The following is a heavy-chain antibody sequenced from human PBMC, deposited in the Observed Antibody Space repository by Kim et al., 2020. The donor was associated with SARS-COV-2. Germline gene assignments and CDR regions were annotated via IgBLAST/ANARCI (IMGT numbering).Heavy chain of an antibody. D-gene: IGHD3-10*01. CDR2: INHNNGGT. J-gene: IGHJ4*02. Sequence: ASVKVSCKASGYTFTDCYIHWVRQAPGQGLEWMGRINHNNGGTNYAQNFQGRVTMTRDMSITTAYLELSRLRSDDSAMYYCARSYWTMIRGTMRYYFDYWGQGTLVTVSS. CDR3: ARSYWTMIRGTMRYYFDY. CDR1: GYTFTDCY. V-gene: IGHV1-2*06.